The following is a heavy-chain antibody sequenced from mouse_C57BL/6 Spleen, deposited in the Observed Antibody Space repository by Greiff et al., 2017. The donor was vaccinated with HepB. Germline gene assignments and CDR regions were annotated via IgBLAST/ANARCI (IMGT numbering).Heavy chain of an antibody. CDR2: IYPGSGNT. V-gene: IGHV1-76*01. J-gene: IGHJ2*01. D-gene: IGHD2-4*01. Sequence: QVQLKESGAELVRPGASVKLSCKASGYTFTDYYINWVKQRPGQGLEWIARIYPGSGNTYYNEKFKGKATLTAEKSSSTAYMQLSSLTSEDSAVYFCARVDYDGEGYYFDYWGQGTTLTVSS. CDR1: GYTFTDYY. CDR3: ARVDYDGEGYYFDY.